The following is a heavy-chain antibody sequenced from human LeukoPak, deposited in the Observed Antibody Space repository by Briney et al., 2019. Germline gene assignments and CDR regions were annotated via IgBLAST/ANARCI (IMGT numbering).Heavy chain of an antibody. Sequence: SETLSLTCTVSGGSISSYYWSWIRQPAGKGLEWIGRIYTSGSTNYNPSLKSRVTMSVGTSKNQFSLELSSVTAADTAVYYCARDRVVPAAMGEDAFDIWGQGTMVTVSS. V-gene: IGHV4-4*07. D-gene: IGHD2-2*01. CDR2: IYTSGST. J-gene: IGHJ3*02. CDR3: ARDRVVPAAMGEDAFDI. CDR1: GGSISSYY.